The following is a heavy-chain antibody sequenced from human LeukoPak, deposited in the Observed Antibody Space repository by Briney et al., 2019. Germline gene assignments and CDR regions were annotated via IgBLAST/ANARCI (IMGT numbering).Heavy chain of an antibody. CDR3: AGRISSSSHWFDP. D-gene: IGHD6-6*01. CDR1: GDSVSSNNYY. J-gene: IGHJ5*02. V-gene: IGHV4-31*03. CDR2: IYFSGIT. Sequence: SETPSLTCTVSGDSVSSNNYYWTWVRQHPGKGLEWIGYIYFSGITSYNPSLKSRVTISLDTSKNQFSLKVTSVTAADTGVYYCAGRISSSSHWFDPWGQGILVTVSS.